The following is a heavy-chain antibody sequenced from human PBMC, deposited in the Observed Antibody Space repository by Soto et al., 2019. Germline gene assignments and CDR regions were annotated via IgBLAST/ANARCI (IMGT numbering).Heavy chain of an antibody. J-gene: IGHJ3*02. D-gene: IGHD3-22*01. CDR1: GFSFTSSA. Sequence: SVKVSCKASGFSFTSSAVQWVRQARGQRLEWIGWIVVGSGNTNYAQKFQERVTITRDMSTSTAYMELSSLRSEDTAVYYCAANYDSSGYYDSFEILGQGTMVTGSS. CDR3: AANYDSSGYYDSFEI. V-gene: IGHV1-58*01. CDR2: IVVGSGNT.